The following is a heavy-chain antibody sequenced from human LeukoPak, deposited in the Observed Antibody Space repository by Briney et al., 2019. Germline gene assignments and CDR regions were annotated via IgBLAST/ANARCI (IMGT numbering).Heavy chain of an antibody. J-gene: IGHJ4*02. CDR2: IVVGSGNT. V-gene: IGHV1-58*02. Sequence: SVKVSCKASGFTLTSSAMQWVRQARGHRLEWIGWIVVGSGNTNYAQKFQERVTITRDMSTSTAYMELSSLRSEDTAVYYCAALWDTRGGYFDYWGQGTLVTVSS. D-gene: IGHD3-10*01. CDR3: AALWDTRGGYFDY. CDR1: GFTLTSSA.